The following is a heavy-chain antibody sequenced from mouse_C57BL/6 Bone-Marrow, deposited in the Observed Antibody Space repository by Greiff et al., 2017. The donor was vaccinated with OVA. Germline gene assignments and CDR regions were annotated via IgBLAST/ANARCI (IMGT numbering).Heavy chain of an antibody. V-gene: IGHV1-26*01. CDR1: GYTFTDYY. J-gene: IGHJ3*01. CDR2: INPNNGGT. D-gene: IGHD2-4*01. Sequence: VQLQQSGPELVKPGASVKISCKASGYTFTDYYMNWVKQSHGKSLEWIGDINPNNGGTSYNQKFKGKATLTVDKSSSTAYMELRSLTSEDSAVYYCAREDDYDGRDVWGQGTLVTVSA. CDR3: AREDDYDGRDV.